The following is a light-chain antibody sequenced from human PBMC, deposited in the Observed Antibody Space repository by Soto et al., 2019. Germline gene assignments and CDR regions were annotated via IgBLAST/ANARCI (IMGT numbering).Light chain of an antibody. CDR1: SSDVGGYNY. Sequence: QSALTQPRSVSGSPGQSVTISCTGTSSDVGGYNYVSWYQQHPGKVPKLLIYDVSKRPSEVPDRFSGSKSGNTASLTISGLQGEDEADYYCCSYAGSDAYVFGTGTKLTVL. V-gene: IGLV2-11*01. CDR3: CSYAGSDAYV. J-gene: IGLJ1*01. CDR2: DVS.